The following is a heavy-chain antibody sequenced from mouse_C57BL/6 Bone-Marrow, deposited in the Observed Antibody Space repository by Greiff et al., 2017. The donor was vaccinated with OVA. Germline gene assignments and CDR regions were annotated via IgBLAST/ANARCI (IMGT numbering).Heavy chain of an antibody. CDR3: ARHRAAQATFYAMDY. CDR2: ISNGGGST. D-gene: IGHD3-2*02. V-gene: IGHV5-12*01. Sequence: EVQLVESGGGLVQPGGSLKLSCAASGFTFSDYYMYWVRQTPEKRLEWVAYISNGGGSTYYPDTVKGRFTISRDNAKNTLYLQMSRLKSEDTAMYYCARHRAAQATFYAMDYWGQGTSVTVSS. J-gene: IGHJ4*01. CDR1: GFTFSDYY.